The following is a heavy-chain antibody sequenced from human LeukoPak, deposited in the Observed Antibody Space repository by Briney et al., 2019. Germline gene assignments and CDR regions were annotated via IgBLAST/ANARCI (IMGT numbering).Heavy chain of an antibody. J-gene: IGHJ6*02. CDR3: VKGCSSTSCYDYYYYGMDV. D-gene: IGHD2-2*01. CDR2: ISGSGTST. Sequence: AGGSLRLSCAASGFTFNNYAMSWVRQAPGKGLEWVSAISGSGTSTYYTDSVKGRFTISRDNSKNTLYLQMSSLRAEDTAVYYCVKGCSSTSCYDYYYYGMDVWGQGTTVTVSS. V-gene: IGHV3-23*01. CDR1: GFTFNNYA.